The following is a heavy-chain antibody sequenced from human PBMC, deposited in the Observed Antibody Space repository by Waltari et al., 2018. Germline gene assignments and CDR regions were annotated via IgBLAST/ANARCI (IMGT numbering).Heavy chain of an antibody. CDR3: AREGAEQWVVEDYGMDV. J-gene: IGHJ6*02. V-gene: IGHV3-21*01. Sequence: VQLQESGPGLVKPSETLSLTCTVSGGSISSYYWSWIRQPPGKGLEWVSSIGSSSSFMDYADSVRGRFTVSRDNAKNTLYLQMDTLRAEDTAVYYCAREGAEQWVVEDYGMDVWGQGTTVTVSS. CDR2: IGSSSSFM. CDR1: GGSISSYY. D-gene: IGHD6-19*01.